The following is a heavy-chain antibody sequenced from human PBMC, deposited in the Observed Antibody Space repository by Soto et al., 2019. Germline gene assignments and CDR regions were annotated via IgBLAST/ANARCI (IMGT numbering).Heavy chain of an antibody. J-gene: IGHJ6*02. Sequence: EASVKVSCQSSGYTFTGYYMHWVRQAPGQGLEWMGWINPNSGGTNYAQKFQGWVTMTRDTSISTAYMELSRLRSDDTAVYYCARSLAAPPAGYYGMDVWGQGTTVTVSS. V-gene: IGHV1-2*04. D-gene: IGHD6-6*01. CDR3: ARSLAAPPAGYYGMDV. CDR2: INPNSGGT. CDR1: GYTFTGYY.